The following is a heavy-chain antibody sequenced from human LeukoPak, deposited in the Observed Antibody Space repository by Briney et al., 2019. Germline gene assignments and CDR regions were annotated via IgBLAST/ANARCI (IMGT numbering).Heavy chain of an antibody. D-gene: IGHD6-19*01. CDR2: IHPSGTT. J-gene: IGHJ4*02. V-gene: IGHV4-4*07. CDR3: ARETEVPGGRSWDF. CDR1: GGSISSYY. Sequence: SETLSLTCTVSGGSISSYYWTWIRQPAGKGLEWIGRIHPSGTTNHNPSLKSRVIMSLDMSNNQFSLKVRSVTAADTAVYYCARETEVPGGRSWDFWGQGTLITVSS.